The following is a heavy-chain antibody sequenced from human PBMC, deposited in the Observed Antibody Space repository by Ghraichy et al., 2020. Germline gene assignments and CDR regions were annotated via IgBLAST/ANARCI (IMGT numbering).Heavy chain of an antibody. Sequence: GGSLRLSCSASGFTFSNYAMHWVRQAPGKGLEYVSAISSNGGNTFYPASVKGRFTISRDNSKNTLSLQMNTLRTDDTAVYFCVRSPHDFWSGYPQGYFDYWGQGTLVTVSS. V-gene: IGHV3-64D*06. J-gene: IGHJ4*02. CDR1: GFTFSNYA. CDR3: VRSPHDFWSGYPQGYFDY. D-gene: IGHD3-3*01. CDR2: ISSNGGNT.